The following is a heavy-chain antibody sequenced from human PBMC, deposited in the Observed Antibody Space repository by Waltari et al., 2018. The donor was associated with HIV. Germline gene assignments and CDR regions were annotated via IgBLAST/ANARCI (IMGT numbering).Heavy chain of an antibody. Sequence: EEKLVEAGGGDVLQPGGSLRLSCVGSGFTFGRYAMNWVRQAPGKGPEWSAYISSESTNIQYADSVKGRFTVSRDNAKESLYLQMNSLRDGDTAVYYCARDTLNFYFGLDLWGQGTTVTVSS. J-gene: IGHJ6*02. CDR3: ARDTLNFYFGLDL. CDR1: GFTFGRYA. D-gene: IGHD3-9*01. CDR2: ISSESTNI. V-gene: IGHV3-48*02.